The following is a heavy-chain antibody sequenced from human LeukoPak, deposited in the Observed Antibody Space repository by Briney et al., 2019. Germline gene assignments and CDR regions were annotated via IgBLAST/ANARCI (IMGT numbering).Heavy chain of an antibody. CDR1: GYTLTELS. CDR2: FDPEDGET. D-gene: IGHD2-2*01. V-gene: IGHV1-24*01. J-gene: IGHJ3*02. Sequence: ASVKVSCKVSGYTLTELSMHWVRQAPGKGLEWMGGFDPEDGETIYAQKFQGRVTMTEDTSTDTAYMELSSLRSEDTAVYYCARVQDIVVVPAALPKYAFDIWGQGTMVTVSS. CDR3: ARVQDIVVVPAALPKYAFDI.